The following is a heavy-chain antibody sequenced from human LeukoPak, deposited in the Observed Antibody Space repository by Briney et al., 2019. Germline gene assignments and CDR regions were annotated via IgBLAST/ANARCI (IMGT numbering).Heavy chain of an antibody. Sequence: PSETLSLTCTVSGDSISSYYWSWIRQPPGKGLEWIGYIYYSGSTNYNPSLKSRVTISVDTSKNQFSLKLSSVTAADTAVYYCARDRPWACSGGSCHVGWFDPWGQGTLVTVSS. CDR2: IYYSGST. CDR1: GDSISSYY. J-gene: IGHJ5*02. D-gene: IGHD2-15*01. V-gene: IGHV4-59*01. CDR3: ARDRPWACSGGSCHVGWFDP.